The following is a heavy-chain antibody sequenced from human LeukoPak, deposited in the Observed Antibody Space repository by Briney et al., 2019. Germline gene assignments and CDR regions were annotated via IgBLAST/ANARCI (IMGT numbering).Heavy chain of an antibody. CDR1: GYTFTSYY. J-gene: IGHJ6*02. Sequence: ASVKVSCKASGYTFTSYYMHWVRQAPGQGLEWMGIINPSGGSTSYAQKFQGRVTLTRDTSTSTVYMGLSSLRSEDTAVYYCARASLVATINYYYGMDVWGQGTTVTVSS. V-gene: IGHV1-46*01. CDR2: INPSGGST. D-gene: IGHD5-12*01. CDR3: ARASLVATINYYYGMDV.